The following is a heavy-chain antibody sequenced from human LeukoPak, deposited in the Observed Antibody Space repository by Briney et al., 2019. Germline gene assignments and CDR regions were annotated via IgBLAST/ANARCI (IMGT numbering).Heavy chain of an antibody. J-gene: IGHJ4*02. Sequence: GGSLRLSGAASGFTFSSYGMHWVRQAPGKGLEWVAVISYDGSNKYYADSVKGRFTISRDNSKNTLYLQMNSLRAEDTAVYYCAKEGMYYYGSGSSRYFDYWGQGTLVTVSS. D-gene: IGHD3-10*01. V-gene: IGHV3-30*18. CDR1: GFTFSSYG. CDR3: AKEGMYYYGSGSSRYFDY. CDR2: ISYDGSNK.